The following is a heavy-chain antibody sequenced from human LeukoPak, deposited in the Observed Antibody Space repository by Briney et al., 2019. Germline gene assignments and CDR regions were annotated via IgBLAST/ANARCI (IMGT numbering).Heavy chain of an antibody. CDR3: ARAGTGDRSAVFDY. CDR2: INNNGYN. J-gene: IGHJ4*02. D-gene: IGHD7-27*01. CDR1: SGPLSGYY. Sequence: RASETLSLTCAVYSGPLSGYYWKWIRQPPGKGREWIGEINNNGYNNLNPSLESRVTISVDTSKNQFSLKLYSLTAADTAVYFCARAGTGDRSAVFDYWGQEILVTVSS. V-gene: IGHV4-34*01.